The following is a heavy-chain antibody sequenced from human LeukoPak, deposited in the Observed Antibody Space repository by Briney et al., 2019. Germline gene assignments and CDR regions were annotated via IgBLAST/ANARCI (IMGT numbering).Heavy chain of an antibody. D-gene: IGHD3-22*01. CDR3: ARGPYSYDSSGAFDI. J-gene: IGHJ3*02. Sequence: PSETRSLTCTVSAGSISNYYWSWIRQPPGKGLEWIGRISSSGSTHYTPSLKSRVTLSLDTSKNQFSRKLSSVTAADTAVYFCARGPYSYDSSGAFDIWGQGTMVTVSS. CDR2: ISSSGST. CDR1: AGSISNYY. V-gene: IGHV4-4*08.